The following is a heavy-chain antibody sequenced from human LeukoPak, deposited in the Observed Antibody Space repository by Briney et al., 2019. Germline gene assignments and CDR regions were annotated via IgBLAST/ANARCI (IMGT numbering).Heavy chain of an antibody. D-gene: IGHD6-19*01. CDR1: GGSISSGSYY. V-gene: IGHV4-61*02. Sequence: SQTLSLTCTVSGGSISSGSYYWSWIRQPAGKVLEWIGRIYTSGSTNYNPSLKSRVTISVDTSKNQFSLKLSSVTAADTAVYYCARFPGIAVAGSYYFDYWGQGTLVTVSS. CDR2: IYTSGST. J-gene: IGHJ4*02. CDR3: ARFPGIAVAGSYYFDY.